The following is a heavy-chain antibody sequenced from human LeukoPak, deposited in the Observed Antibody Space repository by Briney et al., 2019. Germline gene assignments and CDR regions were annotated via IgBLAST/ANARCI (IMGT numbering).Heavy chain of an antibody. J-gene: IGHJ6*02. Sequence: GGSLRLSCAASGFTLSSYWMSWVRQAPGKGRGWVANIMQDGSEKYYVDSVKGRFTISRDNAKNSLYLQMNSLRAEDTAVYYCARRGYCSGGSCSVGYYYGMDVWGQGTTVTVSS. V-gene: IGHV3-7*01. CDR3: ARRGYCSGGSCSVGYYYGMDV. D-gene: IGHD2-15*01. CDR2: IMQDGSEK. CDR1: GFTLSSYW.